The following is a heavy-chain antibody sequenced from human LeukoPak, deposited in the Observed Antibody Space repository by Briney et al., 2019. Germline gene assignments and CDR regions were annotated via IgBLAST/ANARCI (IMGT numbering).Heavy chain of an antibody. J-gene: IGHJ3*02. CDR1: GFTFSSYW. CDR3: AREGIAVATDAFDI. V-gene: IGHV3-7*01. Sequence: GGSLRLSCAASGFTFSSYWMSWVRQAPGKGLEWVANIKQDGSEKYYVDSVKGRFTISRDNAKNSLYLQVNSLRAEDTAVYYCAREGIAVATDAFDIWGQGTMVTVSS. D-gene: IGHD6-19*01. CDR2: IKQDGSEK.